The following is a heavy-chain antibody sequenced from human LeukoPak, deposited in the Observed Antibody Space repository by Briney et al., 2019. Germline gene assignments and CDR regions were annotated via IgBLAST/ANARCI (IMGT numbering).Heavy chain of an antibody. CDR1: GYTFTGYY. CDR2: INPNSGGT. D-gene: IGHD3-9*01. Sequence: ASVKVSCKASGYTFTGYYMHWVRQAPGQGLEWMGWINPNSGGTNYAQKFQGWVTMTRDTSISTAYMELSRLRSDDTAVYYCARAGRPPVMYDILTGPSPLHYWGQGTLVTVSS. J-gene: IGHJ4*02. V-gene: IGHV1-2*04. CDR3: ARAGRPPVMYDILTGPSPLHY.